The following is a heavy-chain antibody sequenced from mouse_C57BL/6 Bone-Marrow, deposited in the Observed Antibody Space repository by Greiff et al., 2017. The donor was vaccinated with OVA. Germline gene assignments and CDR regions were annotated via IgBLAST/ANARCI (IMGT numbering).Heavy chain of an antibody. CDR2: IYPRDGST. J-gene: IGHJ4*01. V-gene: IGHV1-78*01. CDR3: ASKGVVATEDY. Sequence: VQRVESDAELVKPGASVKISCKVSGYTFTDHTIHWMKQRPEQGLEWIGYIYPRDGSTKYNQKFKDKATLTADKSSSTAYMQLSSLTYEDSAVYYCASKGVVATEDYWGQGTSVTVSS. D-gene: IGHD1-1*01. CDR1: GYTFTDHT.